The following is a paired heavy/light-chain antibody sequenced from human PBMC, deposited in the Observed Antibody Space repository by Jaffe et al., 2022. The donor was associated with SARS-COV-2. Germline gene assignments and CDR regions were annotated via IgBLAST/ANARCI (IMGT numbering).Light chain of an antibody. Sequence: QSALTQPPSASGSPGQSVTISCTGTSGDVGGYDYVSWYQHHPGKAPKLMLFDVTRRPSGVPDRFSGSKSGNTASLTVSGLQAEDEADYYCSSYAGSTHLVVFGGGTKLTVL. CDR1: SGDVGGYDY. CDR3: SSYAGSTHLVV. V-gene: IGLV2-8*01. CDR2: DVT. J-gene: IGLJ2*01.
Heavy chain of an antibody. D-gene: IGHD3-9*01. CDR3: ARVGVERYFAWIHSPPDF. CDR1: GYTFTTYG. J-gene: IGHJ4*02. CDR2: INTDTGNP. V-gene: IGHV7-4-1*02. Sequence: QVQLVQSGSELKKPGASVQVSCKASGYTFTTYGVIWVRQAPGQGLECVGWINTDTGNPTYAQGFTGRFVFSVDTSVSTAYLQISSLKSDDTAVYYCARVGVERYFAWIHSPPDFWGQGTAVTVSS.